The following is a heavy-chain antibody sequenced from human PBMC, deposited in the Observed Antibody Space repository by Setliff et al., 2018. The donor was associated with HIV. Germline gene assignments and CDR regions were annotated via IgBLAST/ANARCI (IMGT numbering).Heavy chain of an antibody. CDR3: VSRRGSDGGVDAFDI. J-gene: IGHJ3*02. Sequence: ASVKVSCKVSGYTLTELSMHWVRQAPGKGLEWMGGFDPEDGETIYAQKFQGRVTMTEDTSTDTAYMELSSLRAEDTAVYYCVSRRGSDGGVDAFDIWGQGTVVTVSS. CDR1: GYTLTELS. V-gene: IGHV1-24*01. CDR2: FDPEDGET. D-gene: IGHD2-21*02.